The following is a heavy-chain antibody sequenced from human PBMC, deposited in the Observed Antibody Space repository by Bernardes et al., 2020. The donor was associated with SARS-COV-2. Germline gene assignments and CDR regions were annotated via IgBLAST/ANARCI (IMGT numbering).Heavy chain of an antibody. J-gene: IGHJ6*02. CDR1: GYTFTSYD. CDR3: ARAVLTSYYGSGSKPPGDV. D-gene: IGHD3-10*01. V-gene: IGHV1-8*01. Sequence: ASVKVSCKASGYTFTSYDINWVRQATGQGLEWMGWMNPNSGNTGYAQKFQGRVTMTRNTSISTAYMELSSLRSEDTAVYYCARAVLTSYYGSGSKPPGDVWGQGTTVTVSS. CDR2: MNPNSGNT.